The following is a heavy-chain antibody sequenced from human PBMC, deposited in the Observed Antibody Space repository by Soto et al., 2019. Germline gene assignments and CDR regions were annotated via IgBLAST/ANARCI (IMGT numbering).Heavy chain of an antibody. CDR3: ARDHEFWSGYAASYGMDV. V-gene: IGHV3-30-3*01. D-gene: IGHD3-3*01. J-gene: IGHJ6*02. CDR2: ISYDGSNK. CDR1: GLTFSSYA. Sequence: QVQLVESGGGVVQPGRSLRLSCAASGLTFSSYAIHWVRQDPGKGLEWVALISYDGSNKYYADSVKGRLTLSIDNSKNTLFLQMNSLRAEDTAVYYWARDHEFWSGYAASYGMDVWGQGNTVTVSS.